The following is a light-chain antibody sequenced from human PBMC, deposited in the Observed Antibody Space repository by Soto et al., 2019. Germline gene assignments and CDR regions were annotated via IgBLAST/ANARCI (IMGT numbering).Light chain of an antibody. CDR1: TSNLGGNT. V-gene: IGLV1-44*01. J-gene: IGLJ2*01. CDR2: TNN. CDR3: ASGDGSLDAVV. Sequence: QSVLTQPPSVSGTPGHKVSISCSGSTSNLGGNTVNWYQQLPGTAPKLLIYTNNQRPSGVPDRFSGSKSGTSASLAISGLRSDDEADFYCASGDGSLDAVVFGGGTQLTVL.